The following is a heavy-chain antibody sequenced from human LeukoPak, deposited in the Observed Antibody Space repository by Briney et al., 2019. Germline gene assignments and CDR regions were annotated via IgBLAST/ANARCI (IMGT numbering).Heavy chain of an antibody. D-gene: IGHD3-10*01. Sequence: PGGSLRLSCAASGFTVSSNYMSWVRQAPGKGLEWVSVIYSGGSTYYADSVKGRFTISRDNSKNTLYLQMNSLRAEDTAVYYCARGVKRITMVRGPLDYWGQGTLVTVSS. V-gene: IGHV3-53*01. J-gene: IGHJ4*02. CDR2: IYSGGST. CDR3: ARGVKRITMVRGPLDY. CDR1: GFTVSSNY.